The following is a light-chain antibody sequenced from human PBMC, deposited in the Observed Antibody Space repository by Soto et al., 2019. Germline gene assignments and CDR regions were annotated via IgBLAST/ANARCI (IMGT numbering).Light chain of an antibody. V-gene: IGKV3-15*01. CDR2: RIF. CDR1: QSVSCY. CDR3: LQHYAWPWT. J-gene: IGKJ1*01. Sequence: EIVMTQSPGTLSVFPGERVTLSCRASQSVSCYLDWFQHKPCQAPRLVLQRIFIRAIGVPARFSGSGSETEFTLTISGLQSEDSGVYYCLQHYAWPWTFGQGTKVDIK.